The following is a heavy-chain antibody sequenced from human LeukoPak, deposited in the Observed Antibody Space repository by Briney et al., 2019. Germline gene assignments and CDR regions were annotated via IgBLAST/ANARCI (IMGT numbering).Heavy chain of an antibody. J-gene: IGHJ5*02. Sequence: GGSLRLSCGASGFAFSSYWMTWLREAPGKGLEVVANIEPAGSATYYADSVKGRFTISRDNTKNLLYLQMDSLTSEDSAVYHCGRFGYVSAVDPWGQGALVTVSS. CDR3: GRFGYVSAVDP. CDR1: GFAFSSYW. D-gene: IGHD2-15*01. V-gene: IGHV3-7*01. CDR2: IEPAGSAT.